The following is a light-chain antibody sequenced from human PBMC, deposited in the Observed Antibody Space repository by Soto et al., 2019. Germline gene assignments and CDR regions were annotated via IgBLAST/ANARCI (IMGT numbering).Light chain of an antibody. Sequence: LTQPHSVSESPGKTVIISCTRSSGSIASNYVQWYQQRPGSSPTTVIYEDNQRPSGVPDRFSGSIDSSSNSASLTISGLETEDEADYFGQSYDATNQVFGGGTKLTLL. J-gene: IGLJ3*02. CDR2: EDN. CDR1: SGSIASNY. V-gene: IGLV6-57*01. CDR3: QSYDATNQV.